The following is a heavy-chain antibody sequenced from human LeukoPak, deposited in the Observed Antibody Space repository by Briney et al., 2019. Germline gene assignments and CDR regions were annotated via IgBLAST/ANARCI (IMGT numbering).Heavy chain of an antibody. CDR3: ARGVRGYSYGGDYYFDY. CDR2: IYYSGST. Sequence: PSETLSLTCTVSGGSISSGGYYWSWIRQHPGKGLEWIGYIYYSGSTNYNPSLKSRVTISVDTSKNQFSLKLSSVTAADTAVYYCARGVRGYSYGGDYYFDYWGQGTLVTVSS. J-gene: IGHJ4*02. CDR1: GGSISSGGYY. V-gene: IGHV4-61*08. D-gene: IGHD5-18*01.